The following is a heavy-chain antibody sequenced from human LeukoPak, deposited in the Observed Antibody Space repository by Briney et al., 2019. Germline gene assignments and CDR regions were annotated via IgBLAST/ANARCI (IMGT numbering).Heavy chain of an antibody. J-gene: IGHJ4*02. CDR2: IYSDNT. D-gene: IGHD4/OR15-4a*01. CDR3: ARRAGAYSHPYDY. Sequence: GRSLRLSCAASGFTVSSNSMSWVRQDPGKGLEWVSFIYSDNTHYSDSVKGRFTISRDNSKNTLYLQMNSLRAEDTAVYYCARRAGAYSHPYDYWGQGTLVTVSS. CDR1: GFTVSSNS. V-gene: IGHV3-53*01.